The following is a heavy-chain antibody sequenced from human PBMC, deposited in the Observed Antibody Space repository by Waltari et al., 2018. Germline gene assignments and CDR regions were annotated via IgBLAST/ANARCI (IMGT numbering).Heavy chain of an antibody. Sequence: QVQLVESGGGVVQPGRSLRLSCAASGFTFSSYAMHWVRQAPGKGLEWVAVISYDGSNKYYADSVKGRFTISRDNSKNTLYLQMNSLRAEDAAVYYCARDQGAPPWSAFDIWGQGTMVTVSS. V-gene: IGHV3-30-3*01. CDR1: GFTFSSYA. CDR2: ISYDGSNK. D-gene: IGHD3-16*01. CDR3: ARDQGAPPWSAFDI. J-gene: IGHJ3*02.